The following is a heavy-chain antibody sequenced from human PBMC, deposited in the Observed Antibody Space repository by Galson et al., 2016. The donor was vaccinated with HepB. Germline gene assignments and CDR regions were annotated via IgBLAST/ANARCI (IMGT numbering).Heavy chain of an antibody. V-gene: IGHV3-7*03. CDR2: IYQDGSEK. CDR3: ARNHGGWSPYYFDH. CDR1: RFTLSYFY. D-gene: IGHD6-19*01. Sequence: SLRLSCAASRFTLSYFYMSWVRQAPGKGLEWVANIYQDGSEKSYVDSVKGRFTISRDNAKNSLYLQMHSLRAEDTAVYYCARNHGGWSPYYFDHWGQGTLVTVSS. J-gene: IGHJ4*02.